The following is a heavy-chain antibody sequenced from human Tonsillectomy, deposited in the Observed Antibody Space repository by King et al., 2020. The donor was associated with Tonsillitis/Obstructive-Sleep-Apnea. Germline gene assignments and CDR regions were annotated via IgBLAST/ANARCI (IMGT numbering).Heavy chain of an antibody. Sequence: VQLVESGGGLVQPGRSLRLSCAASGFTFDDYAMHWVRQAPGKGLEWVSGISWNSGSIGYADSVKGRFTISRDNAKNSLYLQMNSLRAEDTALYYCAKETNPYYDFWSAFVIWGQGTMVTVSS. D-gene: IGHD3-3*01. CDR3: AKETNPYYDFWSAFVI. CDR1: GFTFDDYA. CDR2: ISWNSGSI. J-gene: IGHJ3*02. V-gene: IGHV3-9*01.